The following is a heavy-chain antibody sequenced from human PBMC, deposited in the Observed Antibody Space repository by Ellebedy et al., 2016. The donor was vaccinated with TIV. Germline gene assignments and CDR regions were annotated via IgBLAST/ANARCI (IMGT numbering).Heavy chain of an antibody. D-gene: IGHD4-23*01. CDR2: IYYSGST. V-gene: IGHV4-59*01. CDR3: ATTTVVTPGSVFDY. J-gene: IGHJ4*02. CDR1: GGSISSYY. Sequence: MPSETLSLTCTVSGGSISSYYWSWIRQPPGKGLEWIVYIYYSGSTNYNPSLKSRVTISVDTSKNQFSLKLSSVTAADTAVYYCATTTVVTPGSVFDYWGQGTLVTVSS.